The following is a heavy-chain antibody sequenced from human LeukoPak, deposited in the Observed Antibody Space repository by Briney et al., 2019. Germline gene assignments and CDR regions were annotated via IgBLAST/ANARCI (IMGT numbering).Heavy chain of an antibody. V-gene: IGHV3-74*01. CDR1: GFTFSSYW. Sequence: PGGSLRLSCVASGFTFSSYWMHWVRQAPGKGLVWVSRIKSDGSSTTYADSVKGRFTISRDNAKNTPYLQMNSLRAEDTAVYYCARALSPVQADNWGQGTLVTVSA. CDR2: IKSDGSST. J-gene: IGHJ4*02. CDR3: ARALSPVQADN.